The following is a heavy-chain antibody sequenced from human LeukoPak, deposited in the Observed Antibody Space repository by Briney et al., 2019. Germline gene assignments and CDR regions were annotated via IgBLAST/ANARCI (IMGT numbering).Heavy chain of an antibody. V-gene: IGHV3-30-3*01. CDR1: GFTFSSYA. J-gene: IGHJ4*02. D-gene: IGHD4-17*01. Sequence: GGSLRLSCAASGFTFSSYAMHWVRQAPGKGLEWVAVISYDGSNKHYADSVKGRFTISRDNSKNTLYLQMNSLRAEDTAVYYCARDKGGLYGDYDWGQGTLVTVSS. CDR3: ARDKGGLYGDYD. CDR2: ISYDGSNK.